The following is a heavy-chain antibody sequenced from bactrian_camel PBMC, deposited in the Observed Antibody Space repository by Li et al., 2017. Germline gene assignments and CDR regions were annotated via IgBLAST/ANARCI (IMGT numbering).Heavy chain of an antibody. V-gene: IGHV3S54*01. Sequence: QVQLVESGGGSAQAGGSLRLTCTPSGGSDFDDPEMGWFRQTPGKEREGIAAMYTGFGGGNIYYDDSVKGRFTISRDNAKNTLYLQMNSLKTEDTAVYYCAADPSRELWVGYPRISTGARGPRSPSP. CDR2: MYTGFGGGNI. CDR3: AADPSRELWVGYPRIST. D-gene: IGHD5*01. J-gene: IGHJ4*01. CDR1: GGSDFDDPE.